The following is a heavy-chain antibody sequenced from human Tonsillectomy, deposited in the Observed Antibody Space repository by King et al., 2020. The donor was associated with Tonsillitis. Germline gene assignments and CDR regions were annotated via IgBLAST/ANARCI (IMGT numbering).Heavy chain of an antibody. J-gene: IGHJ4*02. CDR3: ATVGSSAYYVY. D-gene: IGHD3-22*01. CDR1: GFTFSSYW. CDR2: INGDGTNT. Sequence: VQLVESGGGLVKPGRSVRLSCAASGFTFSSYWMHWVRQAPGKELVWVSHINGDGTNTNYADSVKGRFTISRDNAKNTLYLQMNSLRAEDTAVYFCATVGSSAYYVYWGQGTLVTVSS. V-gene: IGHV3-74*01.